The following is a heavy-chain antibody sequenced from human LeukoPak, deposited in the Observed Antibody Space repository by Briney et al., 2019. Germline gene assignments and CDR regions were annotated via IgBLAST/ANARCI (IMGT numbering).Heavy chain of an antibody. J-gene: IGHJ3*02. Sequence: SETLSLTCAVSGGSISSGGYSWSWIRQPPGKGLEWIGYIYHSGSTYYNPSLKSRVTISVDRSKNQFSLKLSSVTAADTAVYYCARSPIVRGAIDIWGQGTMVTVSS. CDR2: IYHSGST. CDR3: ARSPIVRGAIDI. D-gene: IGHD2/OR15-2a*01. V-gene: IGHV4-30-2*01. CDR1: GGSISSGGYS.